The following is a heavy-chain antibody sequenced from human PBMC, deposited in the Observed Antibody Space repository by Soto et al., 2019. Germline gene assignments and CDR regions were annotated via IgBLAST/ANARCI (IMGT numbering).Heavy chain of an antibody. CDR2: IWHDGGNK. Sequence: WGSLSLSCAASGFTFSSYGLHSVRQAPGKGLEWVAFIWHDGGNKFYAESVKGRFTISRDNSKNTLYLQMTSLSAEDTAMYYCARDGDVNTGFGKDYWGHGTLVTVYS. CDR1: GFTFSSYG. CDR3: ARDGDVNTGFGKDY. V-gene: IGHV3-33*01. D-gene: IGHD3-16*01. J-gene: IGHJ4*01.